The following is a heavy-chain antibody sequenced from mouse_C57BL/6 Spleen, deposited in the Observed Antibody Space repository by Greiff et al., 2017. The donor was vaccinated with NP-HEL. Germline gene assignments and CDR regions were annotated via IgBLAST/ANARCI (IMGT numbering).Heavy chain of an antibody. D-gene: IGHD1-1*01. J-gene: IGHJ2*01. Sequence: DVKLQESGPELVKPGDSVKISCKASGYSFTGYFMNWVMQSHGKSLEWIGRINPYNGDTFYNQKFKGKATLTVDKSSSTAHMELRSLTSEDSAVYYCARSNYYGFDYWGQGTTLTVSS. CDR3: ARSNYYGFDY. CDR1: GYSFTGYF. V-gene: IGHV1-20*01. CDR2: INPYNGDT.